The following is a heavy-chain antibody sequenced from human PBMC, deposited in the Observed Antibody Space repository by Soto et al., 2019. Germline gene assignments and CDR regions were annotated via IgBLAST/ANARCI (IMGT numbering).Heavy chain of an antibody. D-gene: IGHD1-26*01. CDR3: AKDRYSGSYLPSRKFDY. CDR1: GFTFSSYA. Sequence: GGSLRLSCAASGFTFSSYAMSWVRQAPGKGLEWVSAISGSGGSTYYADSVKGRFTISRDNSKNTLYLQMNSLRAEDTAVYYCAKDRYSGSYLPSRKFDYWGQGTLVTVSS. CDR2: ISGSGGST. J-gene: IGHJ4*02. V-gene: IGHV3-23*01.